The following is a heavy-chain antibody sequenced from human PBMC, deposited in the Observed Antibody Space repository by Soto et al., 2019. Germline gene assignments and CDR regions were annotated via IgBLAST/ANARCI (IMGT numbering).Heavy chain of an antibody. CDR2: INPNSGGT. CDR3: ARDYYGSGSYYNPYYFDY. CDR1: GYTFTGYY. Sequence: ASVKVSCKASGYTFTGYYMHWERQAPGQGLEWMGWINPNSGGTNYAQKFQGRVTMTRDTSISTAYMELSRLRSDDTAVYYCARDYYGSGSYYNPYYFDYWGQGTLVTVSS. J-gene: IGHJ4*02. D-gene: IGHD3-10*01. V-gene: IGHV1-2*02.